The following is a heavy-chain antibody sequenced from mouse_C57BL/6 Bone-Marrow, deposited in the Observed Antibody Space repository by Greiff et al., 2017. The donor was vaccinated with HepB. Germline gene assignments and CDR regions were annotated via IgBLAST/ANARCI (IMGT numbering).Heavy chain of an antibody. D-gene: IGHD3-2*02. CDR1: GFNFSDYY. Sequence: EVQGVESGGGLVQPGGSLKLSCAASGFNFSDYYMYWVRQTPEKRLEWVAYISNGGGSTYYPDTVKGRFTISRDNAKNTLYLQMSRLKSEDTAMYYCARRLAYWGQGTLVTVSA. CDR3: ARRLAY. V-gene: IGHV5-12*01. CDR2: ISNGGGST. J-gene: IGHJ3*01.